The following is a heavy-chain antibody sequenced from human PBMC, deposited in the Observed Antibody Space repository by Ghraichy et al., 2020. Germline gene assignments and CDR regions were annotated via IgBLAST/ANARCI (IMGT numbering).Heavy chain of an antibody. CDR3: AHVNREQLLDY. Sequence: SGPTLVKPTQTLTLTCTFSGFSLSTSGVGVGWIRQPPGKALEWLTLIYWNDDKRYSPSLKSRLTITKDTSKNQVVLTMTNMDPVDTATYYCAHVNREQLLDYWGQGTLVTVSS. CDR1: GFSLSTSGVG. CDR2: IYWNDDK. D-gene: IGHD6-6*01. J-gene: IGHJ4*02. V-gene: IGHV2-5*01.